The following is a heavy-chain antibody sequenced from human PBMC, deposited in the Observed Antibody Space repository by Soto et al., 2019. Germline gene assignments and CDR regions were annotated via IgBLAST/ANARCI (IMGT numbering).Heavy chain of an antibody. CDR1: GFTFSSYP. CDR3: AKNSAATIRVGYDY. CDR2: IVASGGIT. D-gene: IGHD5-12*01. Sequence: EVQLLESEGSLAQPGGSLKFSCAASGFTFSSYPMIWVRQAPGQGLEWVSGIVASGGITYYADSVKGRFTISRDNSKNTLYLQMKSLRAEDTAVYYCAKNSAATIRVGYDYWGQGTLVTVSS. V-gene: IGHV3-23*01. J-gene: IGHJ4*02.